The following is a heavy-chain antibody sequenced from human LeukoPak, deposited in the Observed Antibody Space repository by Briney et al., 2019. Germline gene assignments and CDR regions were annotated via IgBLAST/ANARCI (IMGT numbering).Heavy chain of an antibody. Sequence: PGGSLRLSCAASGFTFSSYSMNWVRQAPGKGLEWVSSISSSSSYIYYADSVKGRFTISRDKPKNTLYLQMNSLRAEDTAVYYCAKDRDQWLGPRPWDYWGQGTLVTVSS. CDR1: GFTFSSYS. V-gene: IGHV3-21*04. CDR2: ISSSSSYI. D-gene: IGHD6-19*01. J-gene: IGHJ4*02. CDR3: AKDRDQWLGPRPWDY.